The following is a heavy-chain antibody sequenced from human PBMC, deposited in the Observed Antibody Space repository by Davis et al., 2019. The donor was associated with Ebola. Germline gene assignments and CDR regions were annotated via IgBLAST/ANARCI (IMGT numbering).Heavy chain of an antibody. CDR2: ISAYNGNT. CDR3: AAPGGQLLSNAFDI. D-gene: IGHD2-2*01. Sequence: ASVQVSCKASGGTFSSYAISWVRQAPGQGLEWMGWISAYNGNTHYAQKLQGRVTMTTDTSTSTAYMELRSLRSDDTAVYYCAAPGGQLLSNAFDIWGQGTMVTVSS. J-gene: IGHJ3*02. CDR1: GGTFSSYA. V-gene: IGHV1-18*01.